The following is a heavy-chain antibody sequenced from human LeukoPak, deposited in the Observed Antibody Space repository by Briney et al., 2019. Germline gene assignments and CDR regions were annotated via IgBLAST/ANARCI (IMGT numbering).Heavy chain of an antibody. V-gene: IGHV3-30-3*01. D-gene: IGHD1-26*01. J-gene: IGHJ6*02. Sequence: GGSLRLSCAASGFAFCRLAMGWVRQAPGKGLEWVAVISYDGSNKYYADSVKGRFTISRDNSKNTLYLQMNSLRAEDTAVYYCAREEVGREAPRGMVLWRQGTTVTVSS. CDR1: GFAFCRLA. CDR2: ISYDGSNK. CDR3: AREEVGREAPRGMVL.